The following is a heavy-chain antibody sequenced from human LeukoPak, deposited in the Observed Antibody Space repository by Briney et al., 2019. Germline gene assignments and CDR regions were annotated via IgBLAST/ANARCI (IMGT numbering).Heavy chain of an antibody. D-gene: IGHD3-10*01. CDR2: ITNSGSTI. Sequence: GGSLRLSCAASGFTFSSYAMNWVRQAPGKGPEWISYITNSGSTIYYADSVKGRFTISRDNAKNSLVLQMNSLRDEDSAVYYCAKDSGLWFGESLDYWGQGTLVTVSS. J-gene: IGHJ4*02. V-gene: IGHV3-48*02. CDR3: AKDSGLWFGESLDY. CDR1: GFTFSSYA.